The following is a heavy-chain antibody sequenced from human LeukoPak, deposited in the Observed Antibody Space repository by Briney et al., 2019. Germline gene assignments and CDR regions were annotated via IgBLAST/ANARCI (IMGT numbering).Heavy chain of an antibody. Sequence: ASVKVSCKASGYTFTGYYIQWVRQAPGQGLEWMGWINPNSGGTNYAQKFQGRVTMTRDTSISTAYMELSRLRSDDTAVYYCARGYGDSRDFDYWGQGTLVTVSS. J-gene: IGHJ4*02. D-gene: IGHD4-17*01. V-gene: IGHV1-2*02. CDR2: INPNSGGT. CDR3: ARGYGDSRDFDY. CDR1: GYTFTGYY.